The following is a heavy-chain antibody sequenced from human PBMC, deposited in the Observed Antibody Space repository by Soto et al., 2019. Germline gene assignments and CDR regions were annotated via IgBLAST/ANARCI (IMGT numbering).Heavy chain of an antibody. J-gene: IGHJ4*02. CDR2: IWYDGSNK. V-gene: IGHV3-33*01. D-gene: IGHD1-26*01. CDR3: ARVRSRIYSGSYSALDY. CDR1: GFTFSSYG. Sequence: GGSLRLSCAASGFTFSSYGMHWVRQAPGKGLEWVAVIWYDGSNKYYADSVKGRFTISRDNSKNTLYLQMNSLRAEDTAVYYCARVRSRIYSGSYSALDYWGQGTLVTVSS.